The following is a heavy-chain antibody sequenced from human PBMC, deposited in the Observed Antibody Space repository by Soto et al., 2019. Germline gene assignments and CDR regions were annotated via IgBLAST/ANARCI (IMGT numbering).Heavy chain of an antibody. CDR1: GFTFSSYA. D-gene: IGHD4-17*01. CDR2: ISYDGSNK. Sequence: VQLVESGGGVVQPGRSLRLSCAASGFTFSSYAMHWVRQAPGKGLEWVAVISYDGSNKYYADSVKGRFTISRDNSKNTLYLQMNSLRAEDTAVYYCARDPSDYGDYACLDYWGQGTLVTVSS. V-gene: IGHV3-30-3*01. CDR3: ARDPSDYGDYACLDY. J-gene: IGHJ4*02.